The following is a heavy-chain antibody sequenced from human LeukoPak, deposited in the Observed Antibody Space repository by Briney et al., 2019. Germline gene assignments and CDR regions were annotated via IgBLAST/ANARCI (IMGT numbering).Heavy chain of an antibody. V-gene: IGHV4-61*02. CDR2: IYTSEST. D-gene: IGHD3-10*01. CDR3: ARGGYYGSGNDFRFDP. CDR1: GGSISGSNYY. J-gene: IGHJ5*02. Sequence: SQTLSLTCSVSGGSISGSNYYWSWIRQPAGKGLEWIGRIYTSESTNYNPSLKSRVTISVDTSRNQFSLKLSSVTAADTAVYYCARGGYYGSGNDFRFDPWGQGTLVTVSS.